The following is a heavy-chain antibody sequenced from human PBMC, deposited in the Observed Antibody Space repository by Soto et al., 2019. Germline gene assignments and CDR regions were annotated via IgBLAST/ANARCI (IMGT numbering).Heavy chain of an antibody. D-gene: IGHD2-2*02. CDR2: ISGSGGST. V-gene: IGHV3-23*01. CDR3: AKDLVDCSSTSCYTGAYYYYGMDV. Sequence: WGSLRLSCAASGFTFSSYAMSWVRQAPGKGLEWVSAISGSGGSTYYADSVKGRFTISRDNSKNTLYLQMNSLRAEDTAVYYCAKDLVDCSSTSCYTGAYYYYGMDVWGQGTTVTVSS. J-gene: IGHJ6*02. CDR1: GFTFSSYA.